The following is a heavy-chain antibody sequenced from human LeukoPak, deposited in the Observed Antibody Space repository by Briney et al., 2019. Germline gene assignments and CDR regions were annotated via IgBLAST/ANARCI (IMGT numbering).Heavy chain of an antibody. Sequence: GGSLRLSCAASGFTFSSYSMNWVRQAPGKGLEWVSYISSSSSTIYYADSVKGRFTISRDNAKNSLYLQMNSLRAEDTAVYYCSHGSGSYYKRGYYFDYWGQGTLVTVSS. V-gene: IGHV3-48*01. D-gene: IGHD3-10*01. CDR1: GFTFSSYS. CDR3: SHGSGSYYKRGYYFDY. J-gene: IGHJ4*02. CDR2: ISSSSSTI.